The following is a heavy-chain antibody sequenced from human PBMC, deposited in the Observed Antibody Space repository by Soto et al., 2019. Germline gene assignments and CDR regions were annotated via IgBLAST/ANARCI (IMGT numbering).Heavy chain of an antibody. CDR2: IYSGGST. CDR1: GFTVSSNY. D-gene: IGHD2-15*01. Sequence: GGSLGLSCAASGFTVSSNYMSWVRQAPGKGLEWVSVIYSGGSTYYADSVKGRFTISRDNSKNTLYLQMNSLRAEDTAVYYCAREWSHSNWFDPWGQGTLVTVSS. CDR3: AREWSHSNWFDP. V-gene: IGHV3-66*01. J-gene: IGHJ5*02.